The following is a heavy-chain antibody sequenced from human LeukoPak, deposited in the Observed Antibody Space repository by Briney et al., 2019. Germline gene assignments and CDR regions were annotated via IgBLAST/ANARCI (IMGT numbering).Heavy chain of an antibody. V-gene: IGHV1-2*02. CDR3: ARVRLERPRGYFDY. J-gene: IGHJ4*02. CDR2: INPNSGGT. Sequence: ASVKVSCKVSGYTLTELSMHWVRQAPGQGLEWMGWINPNSGGTNYAQKFQGRVTMTRDTSISTAYMELSRLRSDDTAVYYCARVRLERPRGYFDYWGQGTLVTVSS. D-gene: IGHD3-10*01. CDR1: GYTLTELS.